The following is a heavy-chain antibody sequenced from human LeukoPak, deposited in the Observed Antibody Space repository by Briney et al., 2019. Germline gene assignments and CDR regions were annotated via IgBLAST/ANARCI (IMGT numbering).Heavy chain of an antibody. CDR1: GXSISHYY. J-gene: IGHJ4*02. CDR2: IFYSGST. D-gene: IGHD3-10*01. CDR3: AATMVRGVHTHFDY. V-gene: IGHV4-59*01. Sequence: PSETLSLTCTVSGXSISHYYWSWIRQPPGKGLEWIGYIFYSGSTNYNPSLKSRVIISVDTSRNQFSLKLNSLTAADTAVYYCAATMVRGVHTHFDYWGQGTLVTVSS.